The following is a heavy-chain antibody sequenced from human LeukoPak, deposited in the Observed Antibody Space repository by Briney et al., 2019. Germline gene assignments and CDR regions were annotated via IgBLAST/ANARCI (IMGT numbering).Heavy chain of an antibody. D-gene: IGHD6-19*01. CDR1: GFTFSNAW. Sequence: GSLRLSCATSGFTFSNAWMSWVRQPPGKGLEWIGEINHSGSTNYNPSLKSRVTISVDTSKNQFSLKLSSVTAADTAVYYCARHSARIAVAGADYWGQGTLVTVSS. CDR2: INHSGST. V-gene: IGHV4-34*01. J-gene: IGHJ4*02. CDR3: ARHSARIAVAGADY.